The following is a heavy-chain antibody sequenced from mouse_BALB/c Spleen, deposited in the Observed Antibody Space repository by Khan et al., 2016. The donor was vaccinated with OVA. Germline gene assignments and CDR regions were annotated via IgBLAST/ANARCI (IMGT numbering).Heavy chain of an antibody. CDR1: GYSITSDYA. V-gene: IGHV3-2*02. J-gene: IGHJ3*01. CDR3: ARGRYRYPVAY. CDR2: ISYNGST. Sequence: VQLKESGPGLVKPSQSLSLTCTVTGYSITSDYAWNWIRQFPGNKLEWMGYISYNGSTSYNPSLKSRISITRDSSKNQFFLQLKSVTTEVTATYYCARGRYRYPVAYWGQGTLVTVSA. D-gene: IGHD2-14*01.